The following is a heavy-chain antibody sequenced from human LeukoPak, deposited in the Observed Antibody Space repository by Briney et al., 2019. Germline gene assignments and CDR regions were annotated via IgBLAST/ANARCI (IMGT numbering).Heavy chain of an antibody. V-gene: IGHV4-34*01. CDR3: ARGPHIAAAGTGRFWNY. CDR1: GGSFSGHY. J-gene: IGHJ4*02. Sequence: SETLSLSCAVYGGSFSGHYWSWIRQPPGKGLEWIGEINHSGSTNYNPSLKSRVTISVDTSKNQFSLKLSSVTAADTAVYYCARGPHIAAAGTGRFWNYWGQGTLVTVSS. D-gene: IGHD6-13*01. CDR2: INHSGST.